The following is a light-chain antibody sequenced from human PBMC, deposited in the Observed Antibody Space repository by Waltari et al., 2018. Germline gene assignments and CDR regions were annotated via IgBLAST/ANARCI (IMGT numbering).Light chain of an antibody. CDR2: RNN. V-gene: IGLV1-47*01. J-gene: IGLJ3*02. CDR1: RSNIGNNY. CDR3: AAWDDSLSGRV. Sequence: QSVLTQPPSASGTPGQRVTISCSGSRSNIGNNYVYCYQQLPGTAPKLLIYRNNPRPSGCPDRFSGSKSGTSASLAISGLRSEDEADYYCAAWDDSLSGRVFGGGTKVTVL.